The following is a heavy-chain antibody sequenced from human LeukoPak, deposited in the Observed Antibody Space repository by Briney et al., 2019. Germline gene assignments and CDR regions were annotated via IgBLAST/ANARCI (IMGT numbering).Heavy chain of an antibody. D-gene: IGHD5-18*01. Sequence: RPGGSLRLSCAASGFTFDDYAMHWVRQAPGKGLEWVSGISWNSGSIGYADSVKGRFTISRDNAKNSLYLQMNSLRAEDTALYYCAKSPPGDTAMVTAYYYYYYGMDVWGQGTTVTVSS. CDR2: ISWNSGSI. CDR3: AKSPPGDTAMVTAYYYYYYGMDV. CDR1: GFTFDDYA. V-gene: IGHV3-9*01. J-gene: IGHJ6*02.